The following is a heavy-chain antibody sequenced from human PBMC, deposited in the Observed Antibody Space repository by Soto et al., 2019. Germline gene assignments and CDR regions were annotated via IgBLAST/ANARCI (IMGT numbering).Heavy chain of an antibody. CDR2: ISSSSSTI. J-gene: IGHJ4*02. Sequence: EVQLVESGGGLVQPGGSLRLSCAASGFTFSSYSMNWVRQAPGKGLEWVSYISSSSSTIYYADSVKGRFTISRDNAKNSLYLQMNSLRAEDTAVCYCARAIAVAYGADDYWGQGTLVTVSS. V-gene: IGHV3-48*01. CDR1: GFTFSSYS. D-gene: IGHD6-19*01. CDR3: ARAIAVAYGADDY.